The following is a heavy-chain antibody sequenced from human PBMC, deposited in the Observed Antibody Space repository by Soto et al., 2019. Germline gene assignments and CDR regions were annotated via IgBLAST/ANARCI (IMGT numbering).Heavy chain of an antibody. Sequence: GGSLRLSCAASGFTFSSYAMSWVRQAPGKGLEWVSAISGSGGSTYYADSVKGRFTISRDNSKNTLYLQMNSLRAEDTAVYYFARSDRSGKTRYYFAQWGQGTLVTVSS. CDR2: ISGSGGST. CDR3: ARSDRSGKTRYYFAQ. D-gene: IGHD3-22*01. CDR1: GFTFSSYA. V-gene: IGHV3-23*01. J-gene: IGHJ4*02.